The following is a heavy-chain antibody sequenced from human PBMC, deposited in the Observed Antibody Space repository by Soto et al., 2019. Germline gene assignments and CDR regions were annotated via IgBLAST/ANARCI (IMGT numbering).Heavy chain of an antibody. Sequence: QVQLVQSGAEVKKPGASVKVSCKASGYTFTSYDINWVRQATGQGLEWMGWMYPNIGNTGYAQKFQGRFTMPRLTSISTAYMELSSLRSEDRDVYYSARERVGWFDPWGQGTLVTVSS. CDR2: MYPNIGNT. D-gene: IGHD1-26*01. CDR3: ARERVGWFDP. V-gene: IGHV1-8*01. CDR1: GYTFTSYD. J-gene: IGHJ5*02.